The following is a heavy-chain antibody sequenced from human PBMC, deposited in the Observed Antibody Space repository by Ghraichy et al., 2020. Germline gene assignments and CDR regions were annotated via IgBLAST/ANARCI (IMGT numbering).Heavy chain of an antibody. CDR2: INSNGGST. Sequence: GESLNISCVASEFTFSNYIMHWVRQAPGKGLEYVSAINSNGGSTYYADSVKGRFTISRDNSKNTLYLQMGSLRAEDMVVYYCARAGGSSLYYDYMDVWGKGTTVTVSS. CDR1: EFTFSNYI. D-gene: IGHD2-15*01. J-gene: IGHJ6*03. V-gene: IGHV3-64*02. CDR3: ARAGGSSLYYDYMDV.